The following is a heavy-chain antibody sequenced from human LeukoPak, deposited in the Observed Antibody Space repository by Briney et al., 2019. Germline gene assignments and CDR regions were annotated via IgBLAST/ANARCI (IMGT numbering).Heavy chain of an antibody. CDR2: TYYSGST. CDR3: ARGTNYYGSGSYYSYYFDY. CDR1: GGSISSYY. V-gene: IGHV4-59*01. Sequence: SETLSLTCTVSGGSISSYYWSWIRQPPGKGLEWIGYTYYSGSTNYNPSLKSRVTISVDTSKNQFSLKLSSVTAADTAVYYCARGTNYYGSGSYYSYYFDYWGQGTLVTVSS. D-gene: IGHD3-10*01. J-gene: IGHJ4*02.